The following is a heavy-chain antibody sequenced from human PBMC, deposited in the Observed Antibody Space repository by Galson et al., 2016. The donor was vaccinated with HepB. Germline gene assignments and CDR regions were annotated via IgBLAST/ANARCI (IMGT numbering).Heavy chain of an antibody. CDR1: GVTVGNNY. CDR2: MYSGGTT. J-gene: IGHJ4*02. CDR3: ARDPPGGGA. Sequence: SLRLSCAASGVTVGNNYMNWVRQAPGKGLEWVSLMYSGGTTQYADSVRGRFTISRDNSKNTVYLQMNSLRAEDTAVYYCARDPPGGGAWGQGTLVTVSS. V-gene: IGHV3-66*01. D-gene: IGHD4/OR15-4a*01.